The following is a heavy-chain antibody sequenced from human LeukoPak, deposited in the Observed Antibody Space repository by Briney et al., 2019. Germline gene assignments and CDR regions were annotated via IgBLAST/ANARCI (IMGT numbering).Heavy chain of an antibody. CDR3: ARHGGLAVFDY. D-gene: IGHD3-16*01. CDR2: IYYSGST. J-gene: IGHJ4*02. CDR1: GGSISSSSYY. V-gene: IGHV4-39*01. Sequence: SETLSLTCTVSGGSISSSSYYWGWIRQPPGKGLEWIGSIYYSGSTYYNPSLKSRVTISVDTSKNQFSLKLSSVTAADTAVYYCARHGGLAVFDYWGQGTLVTVSS.